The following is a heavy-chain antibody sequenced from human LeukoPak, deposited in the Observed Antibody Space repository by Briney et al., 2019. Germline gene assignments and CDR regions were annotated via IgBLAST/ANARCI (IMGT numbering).Heavy chain of an antibody. CDR1: GDSVSSNSAA. J-gene: IGHJ4*02. CDR2: TYYRSKWYN. V-gene: IGHV6-1*01. D-gene: IGHD6-13*01. Sequence: SRTLSLTCAISGDSVSSNSAAWDCIRPSPSRGLEWLVRTYYRSKWYNDYAVSVKSRITINPATSKNQFSLQLTSVTPEDTAVYYCARDSGYSSSWYFDYWGQGTLVTASS. CDR3: ARDSGYSSSWYFDY.